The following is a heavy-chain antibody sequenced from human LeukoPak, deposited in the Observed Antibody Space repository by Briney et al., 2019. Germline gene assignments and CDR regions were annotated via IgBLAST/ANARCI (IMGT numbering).Heavy chain of an antibody. Sequence: GGSLRLSCAASGFTFSSYAMSWVRQAPGKGLEWVSAISGSGGSTYYADSVKGRFTISRGNSKNTLYLQMNSLRAEDTAVYYCASHVDTAMINYFDYWGQGTLVTVSS. CDR2: ISGSGGST. J-gene: IGHJ4*02. V-gene: IGHV3-23*01. CDR3: ASHVDTAMINYFDY. CDR1: GFTFSSYA. D-gene: IGHD5-18*01.